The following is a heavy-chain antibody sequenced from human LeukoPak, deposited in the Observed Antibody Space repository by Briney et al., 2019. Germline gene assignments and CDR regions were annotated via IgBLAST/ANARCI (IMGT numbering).Heavy chain of an antibody. CDR2: PYSGGDT. Sequence: GRSLRLSCAASGFTVRSNYMTWGRQAPRKGLEWGSVPYSGGDTDYADSVKGRFTISRDNSKNTLFLQMNSLRAADTAVYFCARDRSSWNSAYYGMDVWGQGTTVTVSS. D-gene: IGHD3-22*01. CDR1: GFTVRSNY. V-gene: IGHV3-66*01. J-gene: IGHJ6*02. CDR3: ARDRSSWNSAYYGMDV.